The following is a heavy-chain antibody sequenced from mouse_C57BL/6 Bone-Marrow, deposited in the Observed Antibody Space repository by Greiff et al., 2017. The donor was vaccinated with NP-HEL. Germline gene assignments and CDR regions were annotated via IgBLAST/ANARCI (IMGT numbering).Heavy chain of an antibody. V-gene: IGHV1-55*01. CDR3: ARWEDYPYYYAMDY. J-gene: IGHJ4*01. Sequence: QVQLQQPGAELVKPVASVKMSCKASGYTFTSYWITWVKQRPGQGLEWIGDIYPGSGSTNYNEKFKSKATLTVDTSSSTAYMQLSSLTSEDSAVYYCARWEDYPYYYAMDYWGQGTSVTVSS. CDR1: GYTFTSYW. CDR2: IYPGSGST. D-gene: IGHD2-4*01.